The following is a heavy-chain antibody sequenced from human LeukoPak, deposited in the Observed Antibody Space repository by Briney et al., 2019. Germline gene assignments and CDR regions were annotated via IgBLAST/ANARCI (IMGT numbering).Heavy chain of an antibody. D-gene: IGHD3-10*01. V-gene: IGHV4-61*02. CDR2: ISTIGST. Sequence: PSETLSLTCTVSSGSISSSNYYWSWIRQPAGKGLEWIGRISTIGSTNYNPSLNSRVTISIDTSKNQFSLKLSSVTAADTAVYYCARRRVRMVRGVIGFDYWGQGTLVTVSS. J-gene: IGHJ4*02. CDR1: SGSISSSNYY. CDR3: ARRRVRMVRGVIGFDY.